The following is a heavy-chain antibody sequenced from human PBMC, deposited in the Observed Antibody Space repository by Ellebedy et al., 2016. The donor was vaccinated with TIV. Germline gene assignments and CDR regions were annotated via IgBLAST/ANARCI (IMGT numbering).Heavy chain of an antibody. CDR2: ISGFGDRT. CDR3: AKDRGGGTYENWFNP. CDR1: GFDFKNFA. Sequence: GGSLRLSXTASGFDFKNFAMNWVRETPGKGLEWVSGISGFGDRTYYADSVKGRFTISRDNSRDTLYLQMNSLNVDDTAVYYCAKDRGGGTYENWFNPWGQGALVTVSP. D-gene: IGHD1-26*01. V-gene: IGHV3-23*01. J-gene: IGHJ5*02.